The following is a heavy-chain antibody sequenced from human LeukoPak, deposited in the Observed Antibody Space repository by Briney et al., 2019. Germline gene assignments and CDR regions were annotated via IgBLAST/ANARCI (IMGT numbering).Heavy chain of an antibody. D-gene: IGHD2-15*01. CDR2: ISSNGGST. J-gene: IGHJ6*03. V-gene: IGHV3-64*01. Sequence: PGGSLRLSCAASGFTFSSYAMYWVRQAPGKGLEYVSAISSNGGSTYYANSVKRRFTISRDNSKNTLYLQMGSLRAEDTAVYYCAKGDARIPLPYYMDVWGKGTTVTVSS. CDR1: GFTFSSYA. CDR3: AKGDARIPLPYYMDV.